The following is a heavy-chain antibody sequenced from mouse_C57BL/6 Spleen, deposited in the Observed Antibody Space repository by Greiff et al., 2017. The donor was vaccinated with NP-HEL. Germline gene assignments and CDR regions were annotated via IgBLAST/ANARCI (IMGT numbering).Heavy chain of an antibody. V-gene: IGHV1-74*01. Sequence: QVQLQQPGAELVQPGASVKVSCKASGYTFTSYWMHWVKQRPGQGLEWIGRIHPSDSDTNYNQKFKGKATLTVDTSSSTAYMQLSSLTSEDSAVDYGALSTVVPFCYAMDYWGQGTSVTVSS. D-gene: IGHD1-1*01. CDR1: GYTFTSYW. CDR2: IHPSDSDT. J-gene: IGHJ4*01. CDR3: ALSTVVPFCYAMDY.